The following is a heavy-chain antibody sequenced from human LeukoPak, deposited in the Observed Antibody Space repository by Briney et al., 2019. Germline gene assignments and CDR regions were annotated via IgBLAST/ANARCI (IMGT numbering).Heavy chain of an antibody. D-gene: IGHD6-13*01. V-gene: IGHV3-74*01. CDR2: INSGGSST. CDR3: ARVKLATQTAWFDP. CDR1: GFTFSSHW. J-gene: IGHJ5*02. Sequence: GGSLILSCAASGFTFSSHWMHWVRQAPGKGLVWVSRINSGGSSTSYADSVKGRFTISRENAKNTLYLQMNSLRAEDTAVYYCARVKLATQTAWFDPWGQGTLVTVSS.